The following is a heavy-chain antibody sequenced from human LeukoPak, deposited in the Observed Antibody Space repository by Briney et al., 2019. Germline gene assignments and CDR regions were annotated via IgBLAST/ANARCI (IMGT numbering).Heavy chain of an antibody. CDR3: AKGIAMYQCGMDV. Sequence: GGSLRLSCAASGFTFSSYAMSWVRQAPGKGLEWVSAISGSGGSTYYADSVKGRFTISRDNSKNTLYLQMNSLRAEDTAGYYCAKGIAMYQCGMDVWGQGATVTVSS. CDR2: ISGSGGST. V-gene: IGHV3-23*01. CDR1: GFTFSSYA. D-gene: IGHD2-8*01. J-gene: IGHJ6*02.